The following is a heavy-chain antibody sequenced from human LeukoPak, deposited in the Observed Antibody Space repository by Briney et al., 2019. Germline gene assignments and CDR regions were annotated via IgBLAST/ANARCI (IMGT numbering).Heavy chain of an antibody. CDR2: ISSSSSYI. Sequence: PGGSLRLSCAASGFTFSSYSMNWVRQAPGKGLEWVSSISSSSSYIYYADSVKGRFTISRDNAKNSLYLQMNSLRAEDTAVYYCARLRVAVAGTYYMDVWGKGTTVTVSS. CDR3: ARLRVAVAGTYYMDV. V-gene: IGHV3-21*04. CDR1: GFTFSSYS. D-gene: IGHD6-19*01. J-gene: IGHJ6*03.